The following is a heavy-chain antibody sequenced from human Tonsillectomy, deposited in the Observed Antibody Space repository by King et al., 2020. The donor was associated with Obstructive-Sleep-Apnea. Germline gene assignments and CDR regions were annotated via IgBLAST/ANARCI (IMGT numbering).Heavy chain of an antibody. CDR1: GGTFSSDG. Sequence: QLVQSGSEVKKPGSSVKVSCTASGGTFSSDGVSWARQAPGQGLEWMGGIIPIDEITNYAQKFQGRVTITADKSARTVYLHLRSLTSDDTAVSFCATPKGGYDGRTCFDYWGQGTLVTVSS. D-gene: IGHD5-12*01. CDR2: IIPIDEIT. V-gene: IGHV1-69*17. J-gene: IGHJ4*02. CDR3: ATPKGGYDGRTCFDY.